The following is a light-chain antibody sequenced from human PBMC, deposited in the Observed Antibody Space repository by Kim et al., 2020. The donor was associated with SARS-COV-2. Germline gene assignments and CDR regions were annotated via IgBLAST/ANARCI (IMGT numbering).Light chain of an antibody. V-gene: IGLV1-44*01. Sequence: ELTQPPSASGAPGQRVTISCSGGSSNIGSNTVNWYQHLPGTAPKLLIYSQDRRPSGVPDRFSGSKSGTSASLAISGLQSEDEADYYCASWDASLNVVVFGGGTQLTVL. CDR3: ASWDASLNVVV. CDR1: SSNIGSNT. J-gene: IGLJ2*01. CDR2: SQD.